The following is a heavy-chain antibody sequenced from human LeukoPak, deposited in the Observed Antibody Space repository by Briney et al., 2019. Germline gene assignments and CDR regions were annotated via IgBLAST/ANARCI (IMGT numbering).Heavy chain of an antibody. D-gene: IGHD4-17*01. CDR2: INGIGGST. V-gene: IGHV3-23*01. J-gene: IGHJ4*02. CDR3: AKEGGDYGDYDSI. Sequence: GGSLRLSCAASGFTFSNYAMNWVRQAPGKGLEWVSSINGIGGSTYYADSVKGRFTISRDNSKNTLYLQMNSLRAEDTAVYYCAKEGGDYGDYDSIWGQGTLVTVSS. CDR1: GFTFSNYA.